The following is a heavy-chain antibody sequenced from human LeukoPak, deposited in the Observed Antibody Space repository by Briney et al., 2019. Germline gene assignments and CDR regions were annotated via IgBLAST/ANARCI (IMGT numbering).Heavy chain of an antibody. CDR2: ISYDGTNK. CDR3: AKGGYYASSGSYAFDI. CDR1: GFTFSSYW. Sequence: GGSLRLSCAASGFTFSSYWLRWVRQAPGKGLDWVAVISYDGTNKYYADSVKGRFTISRDNSKNTLSLQMNSLRAEDTAVYYCAKGGYYASSGSYAFDIWGQGTVVTVSS. V-gene: IGHV3-30*18. J-gene: IGHJ3*02. D-gene: IGHD3-22*01.